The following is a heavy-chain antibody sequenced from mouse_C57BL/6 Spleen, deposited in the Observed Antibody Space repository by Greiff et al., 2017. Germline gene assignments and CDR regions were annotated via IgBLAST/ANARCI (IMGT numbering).Heavy chain of an antibody. D-gene: IGHD1-1*01. V-gene: IGHV1-5*01. J-gene: IGHJ1*03. Sequence: EVQLQQSGAVLVRPGASVKMSCKTSGYTFTSYWMHWVKQRPGQGLEWIGAIDPGNSDTSYNQKFKGKAILTVVTSASTAYMEHSSLTNEDSAVYYWTKRGADDCGSSYGYVEVWGTGTTVTVAS. CDR3: TKRGADDCGSSYGYVEV. CDR1: GYTFTSYW. CDR2: IDPGNSDT.